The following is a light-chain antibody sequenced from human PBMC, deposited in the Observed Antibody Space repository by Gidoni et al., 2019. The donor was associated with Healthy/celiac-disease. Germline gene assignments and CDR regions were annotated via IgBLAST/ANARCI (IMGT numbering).Light chain of an antibody. CDR1: QSVSSY. V-gene: IGKV3-11*01. CDR2: DAS. J-gene: IGKJ2*01. Sequence: IVLTQSPATLSWSPGERATLSCRASQSVSSYLAWYQQKPGQAPRLLIYDASNRATGIPARFSGSGSGTDFTLTISSLEPEDFAVYYCQQRSNWPPKYTFXXXTKLEIK. CDR3: QQRSNWPPKYT.